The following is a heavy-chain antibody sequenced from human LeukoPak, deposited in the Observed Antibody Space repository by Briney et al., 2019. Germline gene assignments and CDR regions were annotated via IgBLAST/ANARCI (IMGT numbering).Heavy chain of an antibody. J-gene: IGHJ3*02. V-gene: IGHV4-59*01. D-gene: IGHD4-23*01. CDR3: ATLTGGDDAFDI. CDR2: IFYTGST. CDR1: GGSISSYY. Sequence: SETLSHTCTVSGGSISSYYWSWIRQPPGKGLEWIGYIFYTGSTNYNPSLKSRVTISVLTSKNRFSLKLSSVTAADTAVYYCATLTGGDDAFDIWGQGTMVTVSS.